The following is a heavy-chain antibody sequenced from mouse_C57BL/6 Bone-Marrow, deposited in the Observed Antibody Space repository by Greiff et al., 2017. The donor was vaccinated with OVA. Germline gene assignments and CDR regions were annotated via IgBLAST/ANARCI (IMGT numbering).Heavy chain of an antibody. D-gene: IGHD2-4*01. V-gene: IGHV1-69*01. J-gene: IGHJ4*01. CDR3: ASDDYAVYSARDY. CDR2: IDPSDSYT. Sequence: QVQLQQPGAELVMPGASVKLSCKASGYTFTSYWMHWVKQRPGQGLEWIGEIDPSDSYTNYNQKFKGKSTLTVDKSSSTAYMQLSSLTSEDSAVYYCASDDYAVYSARDYCGQGTSVTVSS. CDR1: GYTFTSYW.